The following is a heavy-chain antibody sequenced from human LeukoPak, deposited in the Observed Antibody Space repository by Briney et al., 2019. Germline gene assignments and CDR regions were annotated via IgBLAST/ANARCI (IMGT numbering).Heavy chain of an antibody. D-gene: IGHD6-13*01. Sequence: SETLSLTCTVSGGSISSSSYYWGWIRQPPGKGLEWIGSIYYSGSTYYNPSLKSRVTISVDTSKNQFSLKLSSVTAADTAVYYCASRPAAGTDYWGQGTLVTVSS. V-gene: IGHV4-39*01. CDR1: GGSISSSSYY. CDR3: ASRPAAGTDY. CDR2: IYYSGST. J-gene: IGHJ4*02.